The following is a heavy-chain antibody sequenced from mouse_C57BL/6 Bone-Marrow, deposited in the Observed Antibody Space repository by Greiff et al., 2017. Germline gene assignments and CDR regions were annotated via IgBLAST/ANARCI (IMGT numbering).Heavy chain of an antibody. CDR3: AGGNYYFDY. J-gene: IGHJ2*01. V-gene: IGHV1-55*01. CDR1: GYTFTSYW. D-gene: IGHD2-1*01. Sequence: QVQLQQPGAELVKPGASVKMSCKASGYTFTSYWITWVKQRPGQGLEWIGDIYPGSGSTNYNEKFKSKATLTLDTSSSTAYMQLSSLTSEDSAVYYCAGGNYYFDYWGQGTTLTVSS. CDR2: IYPGSGST.